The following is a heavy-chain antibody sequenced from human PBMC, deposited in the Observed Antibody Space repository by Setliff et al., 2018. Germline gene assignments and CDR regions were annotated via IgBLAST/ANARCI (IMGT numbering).Heavy chain of an antibody. V-gene: IGHV4-61*05. CDR2: IHYSGST. D-gene: IGHD5-12*01. CDR3: ARFLNPRDGYQNSPGFDF. J-gene: IGHJ4*02. Sequence: SETLSLTCTVSGDSISRSTYYWGWIRQSPGKGLEWIAYIHYSGSTNQNPSLKSRVTISVDTSKNQFSLKMSSMTAADTAVYYCARFLNPRDGYQNSPGFDFWGQGTLVTVSS. CDR1: GDSISRSTYY.